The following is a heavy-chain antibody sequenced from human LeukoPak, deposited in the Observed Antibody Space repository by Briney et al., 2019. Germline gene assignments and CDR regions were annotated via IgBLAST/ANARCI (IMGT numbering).Heavy chain of an antibody. CDR3: ARVAKGFDAFDI. J-gene: IGHJ3*02. D-gene: IGHD2-21*01. CDR1: GGTFSSYA. Sequence: SVKVSCEASGGTFSSYAISWVRQAPGQGLEWMGRIIPILGIANYAQKFQGRVTITADKSTSTAYMELSSLRSEDTAVYYCARVAKGFDAFDIWGQGTMVTVSS. V-gene: IGHV1-69*04. CDR2: IIPILGIA.